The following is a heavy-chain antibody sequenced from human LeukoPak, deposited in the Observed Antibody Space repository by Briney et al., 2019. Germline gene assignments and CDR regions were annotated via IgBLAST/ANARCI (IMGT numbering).Heavy chain of an antibody. J-gene: IGHJ4*02. CDR3: GRAYDFSRH. CDR2: ITSSRTYI. CDR1: RFTFSTYS. V-gene: IGHV3-21*06. D-gene: IGHD3-3*01. Sequence: PGGSLRLSCAASRFTFSTYSMNWVRQAPGKGLEWVSSITSSRTYIYYADSVKGRFTISRDNAKNSLYLQMNSLRVEDTALYYCGRAYDFSRHWGQGTLVTVSS.